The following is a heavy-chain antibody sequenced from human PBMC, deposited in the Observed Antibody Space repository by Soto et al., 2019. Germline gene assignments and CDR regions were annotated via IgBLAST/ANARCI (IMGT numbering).Heavy chain of an antibody. J-gene: IGHJ6*02. CDR1: GGSINNHY. Sequence: SETLSLTCTVSGGSINNHYWSWIRQPPGKGLEWIGSIYYSGSTYYNPSLKSRVTISVDTSKNQFSLKLSSGTAADTAVYYCATPFGRAARRRYYGIGVWGQGTTVTVSS. CDR2: IYYSGST. V-gene: IGHV4-59*05. D-gene: IGHD3-10*01. CDR3: ATPFGRAARRRYYGIGV.